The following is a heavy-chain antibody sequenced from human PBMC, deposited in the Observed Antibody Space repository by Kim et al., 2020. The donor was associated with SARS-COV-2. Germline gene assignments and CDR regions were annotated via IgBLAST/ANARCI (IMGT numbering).Heavy chain of an antibody. V-gene: IGHV3-9*01. CDR1: GFMFGAYT. CDR2: ISWNGGTI. CDR3: ARSFEVPRTSGATDV. D-gene: IGHD2-2*01. J-gene: IGHJ6*02. Sequence: GGSLRLSCAASGFMFGAYTMHWVRQAPGKGLEWVSGISWNGGTIGFADSVKGRFVITRDDAKNSVYLHMNSLRPEDTALYYCARSFEVPRTSGATDVWG.